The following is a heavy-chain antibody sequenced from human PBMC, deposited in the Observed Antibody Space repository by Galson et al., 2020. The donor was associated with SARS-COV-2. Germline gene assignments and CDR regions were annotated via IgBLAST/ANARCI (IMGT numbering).Heavy chain of an antibody. Sequence: SETLSLTCTVSGGSISSGGYYWSWIRQHPGKGREWIGYIYYSGSTYYNPSLKSRVTISVETTKNQFSLKRSSVTAADTAVYYCARAFEAYGMDVWGQGTTVTVSS. J-gene: IGHJ6*02. CDR3: ARAFEAYGMDV. CDR1: GGSISSGGYY. CDR2: IYYSGST. V-gene: IGHV4-31*03.